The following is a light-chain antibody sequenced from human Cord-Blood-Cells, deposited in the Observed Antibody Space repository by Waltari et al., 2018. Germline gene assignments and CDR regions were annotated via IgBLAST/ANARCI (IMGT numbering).Light chain of an antibody. CDR2: GKN. Sequence: SSELTQDPAVSVALGQTVRITCQGDSLRSYYASWYQQKPGQAPGLVIYGKNNRPSGIPNRFSCSSSGNTASLTITGAQAEDEADYYCNSRDSSGNHWVFGGGTKLTVL. CDR3: NSRDSSGNHWV. CDR1: SLRSYY. V-gene: IGLV3-19*01. J-gene: IGLJ3*02.